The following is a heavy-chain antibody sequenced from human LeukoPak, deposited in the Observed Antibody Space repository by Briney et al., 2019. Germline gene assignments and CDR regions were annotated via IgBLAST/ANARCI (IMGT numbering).Heavy chain of an antibody. J-gene: IGHJ4*02. V-gene: IGHV1-2*02. CDR2: INPNSGGT. CDR3: ARGLKGDSSGYNDY. Sequence: ASVKVSCKASGYTFTGYYMHWVRQAPGQGLEWMGWINPNSGGTNYAQKFQGRVTMTRNTSISTAYMELSSLRSEDTAVYYCARGLKGDSSGYNDYWGQGTLVTVSS. CDR1: GYTFTGYY. D-gene: IGHD3-22*01.